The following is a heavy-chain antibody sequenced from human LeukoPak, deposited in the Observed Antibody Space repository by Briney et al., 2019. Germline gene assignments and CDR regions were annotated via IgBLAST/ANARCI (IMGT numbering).Heavy chain of an antibody. J-gene: IGHJ3*02. CDR3: ARVGYSYGSPDAFDI. CDR2: IYYSGST. CDR1: GGSISSYY. V-gene: IGHV4-59*01. Sequence: PSETLSLTCTVSGGSISSYYWSWIRQPPGKGLEWIGYIYYSGSTNYNPSLKSRVTISVDTSKNQFSLKLSSATAADTAVYYCARVGYSYGSPDAFDIWGQGTMVTVSS. D-gene: IGHD5-18*01.